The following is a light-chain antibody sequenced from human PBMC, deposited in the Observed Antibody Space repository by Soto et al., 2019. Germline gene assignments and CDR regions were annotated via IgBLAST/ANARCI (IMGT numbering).Light chain of an antibody. CDR2: DDS. V-gene: IGLV3-21*02. CDR3: QVWESSGDQVV. Sequence: SYELTQTSSVSVAPGQTAKITCGGNNIGSKSVHWYQQKAGQAPVLVVHDDSDRPSGIPERFSGSNSANTAILTISRVEAGDEADYYCQVWESSGDQVVFAGGTKLTVL. CDR1: NIGSKS. J-gene: IGLJ2*01.